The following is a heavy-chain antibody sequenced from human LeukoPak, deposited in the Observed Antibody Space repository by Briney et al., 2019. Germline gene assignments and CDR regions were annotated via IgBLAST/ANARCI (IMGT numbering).Heavy chain of an antibody. CDR1: GGTFSSYA. J-gene: IGHJ4*02. CDR2: IIPIFGTA. CDR3: ARASRATYYDFWSGYYQHFDY. D-gene: IGHD3-3*01. V-gene: IGHV1-69*05. Sequence: SVKVSCKASGGTFSSYAISWVRQAPGQGLEWMGGIIPIFGTANYAQKFQGRVTITTDESTSTAYMELSSLRSEDTAVYYCARASRATYYDFWSGYYQHFDYWGQGTLVTVSS.